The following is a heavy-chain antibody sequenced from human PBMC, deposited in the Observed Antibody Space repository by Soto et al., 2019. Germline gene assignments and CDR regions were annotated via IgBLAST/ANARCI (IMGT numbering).Heavy chain of an antibody. CDR2: INAGNGNT. CDR1: GYTFTSYA. J-gene: IGHJ4*02. V-gene: IGHV1-3*01. Sequence: SVKVSCKASGYTFTSYAMHWVHQAPGQRLEWMGWINAGNGNTKYSQKFQGRVTITRDTSASTAYMELSSLRSEDTAVYYCARDNSLQLWLADSSGYPDYWGQGTLVTVSS. CDR3: ARDNSLQLWLADSSGYPDY. D-gene: IGHD3-22*01.